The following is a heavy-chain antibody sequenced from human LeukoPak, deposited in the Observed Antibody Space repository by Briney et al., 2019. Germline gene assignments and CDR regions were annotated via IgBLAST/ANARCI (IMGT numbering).Heavy chain of an antibody. CDR1: GFTFSSYS. J-gene: IGHJ4*02. V-gene: IGHV3-48*02. Sequence: GGSLRPSCAASGFTFSSYSMNWVRQAPGKGLEWVSYISSSSSTIYYADSVKGRFTISRDNAQNSVYLQMNSLRDEDTAVYYCARVGEPDYWGQGTLVTVSS. D-gene: IGHD1-26*01. CDR3: ARVGEPDY. CDR2: ISSSSSTI.